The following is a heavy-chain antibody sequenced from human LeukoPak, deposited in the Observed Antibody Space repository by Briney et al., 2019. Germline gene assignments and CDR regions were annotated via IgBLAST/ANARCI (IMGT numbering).Heavy chain of an antibody. J-gene: IGHJ3*02. CDR1: DGSINGYY. V-gene: IGHV4-59*01. D-gene: IGHD3-22*01. CDR2: IYYSGST. Sequence: SETLSLTCTVSDGSINGYYWSWIRQPPGKGLEWIGYIYYSGSTNYNPSLKSRVTISVDTSKNQFSLKLSSVTAADTAVYYCARNSAYYYDSSGYYDAFDIWGQGTMVTVSS. CDR3: ARNSAYYYDSSGYYDAFDI.